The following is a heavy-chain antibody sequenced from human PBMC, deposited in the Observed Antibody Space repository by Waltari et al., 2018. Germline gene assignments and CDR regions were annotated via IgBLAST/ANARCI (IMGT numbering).Heavy chain of an antibody. Sequence: QVQLQQWGAGLLKPSETLSLPCAVYGGSFSCYYWNWIRQPPGKGLEWIGEINHSGSTNYNPSLKSRVTISVDTSKNQFSLKLSSVTAADTAVYYCARSYLGGWYYFDYWGQGTLVTVSS. CDR2: INHSGST. J-gene: IGHJ4*02. CDR1: GGSFSCYY. D-gene: IGHD6-19*01. V-gene: IGHV4-34*01. CDR3: ARSYLGGWYYFDY.